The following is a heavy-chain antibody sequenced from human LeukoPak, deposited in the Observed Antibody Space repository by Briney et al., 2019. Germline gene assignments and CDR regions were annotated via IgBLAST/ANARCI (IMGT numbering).Heavy chain of an antibody. J-gene: IGHJ6*02. CDR2: IYTSGST. CDR3: ARDWVDYDIFLMDV. Sequence: PSETLSLTCTVSGGSISSYYWSWIRQPAGQGLEWIGRIYTSGSTNYNPSLKSRVTMSVDTSKNQFSLKLSSVTAADTAVYYCARDWVDYDIFLMDVWGQGTTVTVSS. CDR1: GGSISSYY. D-gene: IGHD3-9*01. V-gene: IGHV4-4*07.